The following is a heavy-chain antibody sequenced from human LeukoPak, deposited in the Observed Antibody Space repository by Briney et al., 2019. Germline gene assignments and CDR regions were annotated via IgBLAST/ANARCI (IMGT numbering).Heavy chain of an antibody. CDR2: ISGYNGNT. CDR3: ARAPPITRGPFDP. CDR1: GYTFTSYG. J-gene: IGHJ5*02. Sequence: ASVKVSCKASGYTFTSYGISWVRQAPGQGLEWMGWISGYNGNTKNAQKLQGRVTMTTDTSTSTAYMELRSLRSDDTAVYYCARAPPITRGPFDPWGQGTLVTVSS. V-gene: IGHV1-18*01. D-gene: IGHD3-10*01.